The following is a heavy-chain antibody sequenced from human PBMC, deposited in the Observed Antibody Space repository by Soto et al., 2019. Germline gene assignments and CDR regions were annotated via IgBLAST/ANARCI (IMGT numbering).Heavy chain of an antibody. CDR2: IYYSGST. J-gene: IGHJ5*02. V-gene: IGHV4-39*01. Sequence: SETLSLTCTVSGGSISSSSYYWGWIRQPPGKGLEWIGSIYYSGSTYYNPSLKSRVTISVDTSKNQFSLKLSSVTAADTAVYYCASSSVGWFDPWGQGTLVTVSS. D-gene: IGHD1-26*01. CDR1: GGSISSSSYY. CDR3: ASSSVGWFDP.